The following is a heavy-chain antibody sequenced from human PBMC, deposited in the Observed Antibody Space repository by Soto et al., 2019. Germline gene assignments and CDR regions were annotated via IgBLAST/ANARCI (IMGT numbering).Heavy chain of an antibody. J-gene: IGHJ4*02. D-gene: IGHD3-3*01. Sequence: PGESLKISCKGSGYKFTIYWISWVRQMPGEGLEWMGTIYPDDSDTRYSPSFQGQVTISADKSISTAYVHWNSLKASDTAMYYCARHLNPVPWSAPQGLWGQGTLVTVSS. V-gene: IGHV5-51*01. CDR3: ARHLNPVPWSAPQGL. CDR2: IYPDDSDT. CDR1: GYKFTIYW.